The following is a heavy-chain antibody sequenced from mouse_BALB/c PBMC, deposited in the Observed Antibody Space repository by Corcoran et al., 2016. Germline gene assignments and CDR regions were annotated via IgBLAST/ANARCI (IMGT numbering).Heavy chain of an antibody. Sequence: VQLQQSGAELVKPGASVKLSCKASGFNIEDTYIHWVKQRPEQGLEWIGRIDPANGNTKSDPKFLGTATITADTSSNTAYLQLISLTSEDTAVYYCAGWMSNWGQGTSVTVSS. CDR3: AGWMSN. J-gene: IGHJ4*01. CDR2: IDPANGNT. V-gene: IGHV14-3*02. CDR1: GFNIEDTY.